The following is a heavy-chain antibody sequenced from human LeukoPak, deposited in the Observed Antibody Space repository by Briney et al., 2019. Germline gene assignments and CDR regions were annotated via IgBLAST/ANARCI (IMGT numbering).Heavy chain of an antibody. J-gene: IGHJ4*02. CDR3: ARGNGGNSPFDY. CDR1: EFSVGSNY. Sequence: GGSLRLSCAASEFSVGSNYMTWVRQAPGKGLEWVSLIYSGGSTYYADSVKGRFTISRDNSKNTLYLQMNSLRAEDTAVYYCARGNGGNSPFDYWGQGTLVTVSS. CDR2: IYSGGST. D-gene: IGHD4-23*01. V-gene: IGHV3-66*01.